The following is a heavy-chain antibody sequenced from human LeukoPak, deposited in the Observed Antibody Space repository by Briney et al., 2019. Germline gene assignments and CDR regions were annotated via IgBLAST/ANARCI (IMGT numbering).Heavy chain of an antibody. J-gene: IGHJ5*02. CDR2: IRNKAKSYTT. CDR3: ARGHRDSRGYFGIGS. Sequence: PGGSLRLSCAASGFTFKNYGMSWVRQAPGKGLEWVARIRNKAKSYTTEYAASVKGRFTISRDDSKNSLSLQMNSLKTEDTAVYYCARGHRDSRGYFGIGSWGQGTLVTASS. CDR1: GFTFKNYG. V-gene: IGHV3-72*01. D-gene: IGHD3-22*01.